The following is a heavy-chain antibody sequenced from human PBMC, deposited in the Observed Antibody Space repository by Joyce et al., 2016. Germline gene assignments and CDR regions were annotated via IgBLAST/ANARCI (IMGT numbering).Heavy chain of an antibody. D-gene: IGHD3-22*01. Sequence: QVQLQESGPGLVKPSETLSLTCTVSGDSINNGDYYWAWLRQPPGKGLGWIGSLQEATTTYYNPSLKSRMFMSVDTSKNQFSLKVDSVTAADMAVYYCARDFSMIIDVFELWGLGTLVTVSS. CDR1: GDSINNGDYY. J-gene: IGHJ3*01. V-gene: IGHV4-39*07. CDR2: LQEATTT. CDR3: ARDFSMIIDVFEL.